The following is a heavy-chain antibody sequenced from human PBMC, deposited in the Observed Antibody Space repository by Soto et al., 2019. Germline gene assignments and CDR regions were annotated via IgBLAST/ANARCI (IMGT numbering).Heavy chain of an antibody. J-gene: IGHJ6*02. V-gene: IGHV5-51*01. D-gene: IGHD5-12*01. CDR3: ARRGYDSGHYYYYGMDV. CDR2: IYPGDSDT. CDR1: GYSFTSYW. Sequence: EPLKISCKGSGYSFTSYWIGRVRQMPGKGLEWMGIIYPGDSDTRYSPAFQGQVTISADKSISTTYLQWSSLKASDTAMYYCARRGYDSGHYYYYGMDVWGQGTTVTVSS.